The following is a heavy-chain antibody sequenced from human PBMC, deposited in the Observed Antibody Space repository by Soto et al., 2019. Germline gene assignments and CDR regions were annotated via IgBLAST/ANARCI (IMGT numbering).Heavy chain of an antibody. J-gene: IGHJ4*02. CDR3: AKDDDTSSHYSLLDF. V-gene: IGHV3-33*06. CDR2: TWSGGRGE. CDR1: GFAFSYHG. D-gene: IGHD3-22*01. Sequence: QVQLVESGGGVVQPGTSLRLSCAASGFAFSYHGIHWVRQAPGKGLEWVAVTWSGGRGEYYADSVRGRFTISRDNSKTTVYLQMNSLRVEGTAVYYCAKDDDTSSHYSLLDFRGQGTLVTVSS.